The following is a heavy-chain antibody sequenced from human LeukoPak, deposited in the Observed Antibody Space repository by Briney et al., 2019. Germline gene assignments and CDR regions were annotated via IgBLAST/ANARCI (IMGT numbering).Heavy chain of an antibody. Sequence: GGSLRLSCAASGFTFSGYLMHWVCQAPGKGLVWVSRINSDGSNTIYADSVKDRFTISRDNAKNTLYLQMNSLRAEDTAVYHCASFPHDRKDYWGQGTLVTVSS. CDR3: ASFPHDRKDY. D-gene: IGHD3-16*02. CDR2: INSDGSNT. V-gene: IGHV3-74*01. CDR1: GFTFSGYL. J-gene: IGHJ4*02.